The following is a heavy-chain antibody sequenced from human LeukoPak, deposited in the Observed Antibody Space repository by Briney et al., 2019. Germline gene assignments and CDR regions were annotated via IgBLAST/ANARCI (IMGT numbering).Heavy chain of an antibody. J-gene: IGHJ4*02. CDR3: ARGLYPLRY. D-gene: IGHD3-16*01. V-gene: IGHV4-39*01. CDR2: IYYSGST. Sequence: PSETLSLTCTVSGGSISSSSYYWGWIRQSPGKGLEWIGSIYYSGSTYYNPSLKSRVTISVDTSKNQFSLKLSSVTAAETAVYYCARGLYPLRYWGQGTLVTVSS. CDR1: GGSISSSSYY.